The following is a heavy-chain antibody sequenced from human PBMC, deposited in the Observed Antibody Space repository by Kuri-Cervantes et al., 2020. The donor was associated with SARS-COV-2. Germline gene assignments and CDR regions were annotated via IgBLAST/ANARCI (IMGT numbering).Heavy chain of an antibody. V-gene: IGHV3-15*01. CDR1: GFIFSSAW. Sequence: GESLKIFCAASGFIFSSAWMSWVRQAPGKGLEWVGLIKSKTDGGTTDYAAPVKGRITISRDDSKSITYLQMNSLRDEDTAVYYCVRDGIGARPGDAFDIWGQGTMVTVSS. CDR2: IKSKTDGGTT. D-gene: IGHD5-24*01. CDR3: VRDGIGARPGDAFDI. J-gene: IGHJ3*02.